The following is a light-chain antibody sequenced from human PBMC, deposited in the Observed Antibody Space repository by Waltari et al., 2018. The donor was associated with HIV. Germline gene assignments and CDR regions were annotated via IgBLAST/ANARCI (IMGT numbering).Light chain of an antibody. Sequence: SFDLRQAPALSVSPGQTARITCPGVALANTFCFWYQQKPGQAPVLVTYNDNERPSGIPQRFSGSSSGTTATLTISGVQAEDEADYYCQSADSSVTYEVVFGGGTKLTVL. CDR2: NDN. CDR1: ALANTF. V-gene: IGLV3-25*03. J-gene: IGLJ3*02. CDR3: QSADSSVTYEVV.